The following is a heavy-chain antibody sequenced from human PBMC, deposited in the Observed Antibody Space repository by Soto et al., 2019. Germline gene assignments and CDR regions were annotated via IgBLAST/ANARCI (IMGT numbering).Heavy chain of an antibody. CDR1: GGSISSGDYY. Sequence: SETLSLTCTVSGGSISSGDYYWSWIRQPPGKGLEWIGYIYYSGSTYYNPSLKIRVTISVDTSKNQFSLKLSSVTAADTAVYYCAKVFHLWGSYRISWFEIWGQGILGTGSS. CDR2: IYYSGST. CDR3: AKVFHLWGSYRISWFEI. D-gene: IGHD3-16*02. J-gene: IGHJ5*02. V-gene: IGHV4-30-4*01.